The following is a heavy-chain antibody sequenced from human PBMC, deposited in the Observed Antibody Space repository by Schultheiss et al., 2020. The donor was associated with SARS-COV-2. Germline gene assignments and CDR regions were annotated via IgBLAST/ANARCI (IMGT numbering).Heavy chain of an antibody. V-gene: IGHV3-23*01. CDR3: TGYEGYCSSTSCY. CDR2: ISGSGGST. Sequence: GGSLRLSCAASEFIFSSYSMNWVRQAPGKGLEWVSAISGSGGSTYYADSVKGRFTISRDNSKNTLYLQMNSLRAEDTAVYYCTGYEGYCSSTSCYWGQGTLVTVSS. D-gene: IGHD2-2*01. CDR1: EFIFSSYS. J-gene: IGHJ4*02.